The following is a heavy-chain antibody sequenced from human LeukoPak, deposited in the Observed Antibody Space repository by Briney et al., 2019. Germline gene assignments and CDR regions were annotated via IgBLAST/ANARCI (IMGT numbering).Heavy chain of an antibody. V-gene: IGHV3-23*01. CDR1: GFTFSSYA. D-gene: IGHD6-19*01. CDR3: AKDRLHSSGWYASFDY. CDR2: ISGSGGST. J-gene: IGHJ4*02. Sequence: GGSLRLSCAASGFTFSSYAMSWVRQAPGKGLEWVSAISGSGGSTYYADSVKGRFTISRDNSKNTLYLQMNSLRAEDTAVYYCAKDRLHSSGWYASFDYWGQGTLVTVSS.